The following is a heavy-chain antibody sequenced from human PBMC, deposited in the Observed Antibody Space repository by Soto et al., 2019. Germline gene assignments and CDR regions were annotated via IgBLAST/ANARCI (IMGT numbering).Heavy chain of an antibody. V-gene: IGHV3-9*01. J-gene: IGHJ4*02. CDR1: GFTFDDYA. CDR3: VKPRTRAYRGYGSFDY. Sequence: EVQLVESGGGLVQPGRSLRLSCAASGFTFDDYAIHWVRQAPGKGLEWVSGISWNSGNIAYGDSVKGRFTVSRDNAKNSLYLQMNSLRAEDTALYYCVKPRTRAYRGYGSFDYWGLGTLVTVSS. D-gene: IGHD5-12*01. CDR2: ISWNSGNI.